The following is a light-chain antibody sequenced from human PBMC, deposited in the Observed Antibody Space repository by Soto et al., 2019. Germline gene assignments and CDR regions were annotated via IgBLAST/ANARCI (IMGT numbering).Light chain of an antibody. Sequence: EIVMTQSPSTLSVSPGEGITLSCRASQSVVIKLAWYQHRPGQAPRLLIYGAATRATGVPARFRGSGAGTEFTLTISSLQSEDFAVYYCQQYNNWPWTFGQGTRVEIK. J-gene: IGKJ1*01. V-gene: IGKV3-15*01. CDR3: QQYNNWPWT. CDR1: QSVVIK. CDR2: GAA.